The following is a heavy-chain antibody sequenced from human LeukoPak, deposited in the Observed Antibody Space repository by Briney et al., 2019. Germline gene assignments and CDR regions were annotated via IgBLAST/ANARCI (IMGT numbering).Heavy chain of an antibody. CDR1: GYSLTAYY. J-gene: IGHJ4*02. V-gene: IGHV1-2*02. D-gene: IGHD3-10*01. Sequence: GASVKVSCRATGYSLTAYYMHWFRQAPGQGPEWMGWSDPNSGGTNYAQKFQGRVTMTRDTSISTAYMELSRLTADDTAVYYCARNMTYYGTDYWGQGTLVIVSS. CDR2: SDPNSGGT. CDR3: ARNMTYYGTDY.